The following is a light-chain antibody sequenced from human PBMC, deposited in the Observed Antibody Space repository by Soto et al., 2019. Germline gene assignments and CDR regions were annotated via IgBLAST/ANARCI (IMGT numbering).Light chain of an antibody. V-gene: IGLV2-14*03. CDR1: SSDIGGYNF. CDR3: NSYRTVSTYV. J-gene: IGLJ1*01. CDR2: DVS. Sequence: QSALTQPASVSGSPGQSITISCTGTSSDIGGYNFVSWYQHHPGKAPKLLIHDVSNRPSGVSSRFSGSKSGNTASLTISGLQAEDEADYYSNSYRTVSTYVFGTGTKLTVL.